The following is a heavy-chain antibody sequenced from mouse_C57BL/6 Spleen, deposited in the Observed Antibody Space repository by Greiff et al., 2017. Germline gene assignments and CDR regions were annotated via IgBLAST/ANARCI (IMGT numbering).Heavy chain of an antibody. CDR2: INPNNGGT. V-gene: IGHV1-26*01. Sequence: VQLQQSGPELVKPGASVKISCKASGYTFTDYYMNWVKQSHGKSLEWIGDINPNNGGTSYNQKFKGKATLTVDKSSSTAYMELRSLTSEDSAVYYCARDHRGMDYWGQGTSGTVSS. J-gene: IGHJ4*01. CDR1: GYTFTDYY. CDR3: ARDHRGMDY. D-gene: IGHD2-14*01.